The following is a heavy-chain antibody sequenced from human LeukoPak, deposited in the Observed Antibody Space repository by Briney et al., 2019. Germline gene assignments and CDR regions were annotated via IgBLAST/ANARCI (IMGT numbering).Heavy chain of an antibody. CDR1: GYTFTNYF. CDR2: INPSNGNT. V-gene: IGHV1-18*04. Sequence: ASVKVSCKASGYTFTNYFIYWVRQAPGQGLEWMAIINPSNGNTNYAQKLQGRVTMTTDTSTSTAYMELRSLRSDDTAVYYCARDYYDSSGTTNDAFDIWGQGTMVTVSS. D-gene: IGHD3-22*01. J-gene: IGHJ3*02. CDR3: ARDYYDSSGTTNDAFDI.